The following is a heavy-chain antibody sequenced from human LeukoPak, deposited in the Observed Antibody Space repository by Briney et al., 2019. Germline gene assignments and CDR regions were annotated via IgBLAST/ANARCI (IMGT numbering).Heavy chain of an antibody. J-gene: IGHJ4*02. Sequence: GGSLRLSCAASGFTFSSYAMSWVRQAPGKGLEWVAVISYDGSNKYYADSVKGRFTISRDNSKNTLYLQMNSLRAEDTAVYYCARDASTVPGDYWGQGTLVTVSS. D-gene: IGHD4-17*01. V-gene: IGHV3-30-3*01. CDR1: GFTFSSYA. CDR2: ISYDGSNK. CDR3: ARDASTVPGDY.